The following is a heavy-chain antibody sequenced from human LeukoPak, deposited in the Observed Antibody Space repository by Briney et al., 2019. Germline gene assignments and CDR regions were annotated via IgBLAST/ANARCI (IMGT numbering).Heavy chain of an antibody. D-gene: IGHD6-19*01. V-gene: IGHV3-21*01. J-gene: IGHJ6*03. Sequence: GGSLRLSCAASGFTFSSYSMNWVRQAPEKGLEWVSSISSSSSYIYYADSVKGRFTISRDNAKNSLYLQMNSLRAEDTAVYYCARDYRYGQYSRGWYSMDVWGKGTTVTVSS. CDR1: GFTFSSYS. CDR3: ARDYRYGQYSRGWYSMDV. CDR2: ISSSSSYI.